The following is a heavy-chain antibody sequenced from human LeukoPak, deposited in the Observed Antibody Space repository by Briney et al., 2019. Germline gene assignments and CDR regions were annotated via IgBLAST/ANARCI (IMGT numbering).Heavy chain of an antibody. CDR1: GGSFSGYY. Sequence: SETLSLTCAVYGGSFSGYYWSWIRQPPGKGLEWLGEINHSGSTNYNPSLKSRVTISVDTSKNQFSLKLSSVTAVDTAVYYCARVGDYYDSSGYYHDYWGQGTLVTVSS. CDR2: INHSGST. D-gene: IGHD3-22*01. J-gene: IGHJ4*02. CDR3: ARVGDYYDSSGYYHDY. V-gene: IGHV4-34*01.